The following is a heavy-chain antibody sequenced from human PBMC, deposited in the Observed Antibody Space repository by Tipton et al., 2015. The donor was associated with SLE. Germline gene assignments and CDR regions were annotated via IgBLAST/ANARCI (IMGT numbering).Heavy chain of an antibody. CDR2: IYYSGST. Sequence: TLSLTCTVSGGSISSSSYYWGWIRQPPGKGLEWIGSIYYSGSTYYNPSLKSRVTISVDTSKNQFSLKLSSVTAADTAVYYCARQGKVVTATLDYWGQGTLATVSS. V-gene: IGHV4-39*01. CDR3: ARQGKVVTATLDY. CDR1: GGSISSSSYY. J-gene: IGHJ4*02. D-gene: IGHD2-21*02.